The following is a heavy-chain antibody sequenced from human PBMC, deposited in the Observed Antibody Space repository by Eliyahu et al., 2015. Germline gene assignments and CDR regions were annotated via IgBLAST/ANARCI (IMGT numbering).Heavy chain of an antibody. J-gene: IGHJ3*02. D-gene: IGHD5-12*01. CDR2: IYYSGTT. Sequence: QVQLQESGPGLVKPSETLSLXCTVSGGSISSYYWSWIRQPPGKGLEWIGYIYYSGTTNYSPSLKSRVTISVDASKNEVSLNLNSVTAADTAVYYCARQGGWRAAFGIWGQGTMVTVSS. CDR1: GGSISSYY. V-gene: IGHV4-59*08. CDR3: ARQGGWRAAFGI.